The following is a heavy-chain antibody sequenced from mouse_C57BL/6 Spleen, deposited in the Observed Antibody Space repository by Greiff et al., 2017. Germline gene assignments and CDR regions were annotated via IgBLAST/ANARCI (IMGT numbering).Heavy chain of an antibody. J-gene: IGHJ3*01. V-gene: IGHV1-22*01. CDR1: GYTFTDYN. CDR2: INTNNGGP. D-gene: IGHD2-1*01. Sequence: VQLKQSGPELVKPGASVKMSCKASGYTFTDYNMHWVKQSHGKSLEWIGYINTNNGGPSYNQKFKGKATLTVNKSSSTAYMELRSLTSDDSAVYYCARDGKRVFAYWGQGTLVTVSA. CDR3: ARDGKRVFAY.